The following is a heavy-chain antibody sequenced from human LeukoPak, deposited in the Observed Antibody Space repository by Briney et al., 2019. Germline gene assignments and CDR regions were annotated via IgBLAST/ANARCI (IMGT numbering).Heavy chain of an antibody. CDR2: IKQDGSEK. Sequence: GGSVTLSCAASGFTFSSFWMMWLGQAPGKGREGVANIKQDGSEKYYVDSVKGRFTISKDNAKNSLYLQMNSLRAEDTAVYYCARDRLGDSVVPAAMPWYYYGMDVWGKGTTVTVSS. CDR3: ARDRLGDSVVPAAMPWYYYGMDV. J-gene: IGHJ6*04. CDR1: GFTFSSFW. V-gene: IGHV3-7*03. D-gene: IGHD2-2*01.